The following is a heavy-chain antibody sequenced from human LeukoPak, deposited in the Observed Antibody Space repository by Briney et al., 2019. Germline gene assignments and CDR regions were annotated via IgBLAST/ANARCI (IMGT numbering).Heavy chain of an antibody. CDR3: ARQRYYYYDSSGPADY. Sequence: SETLSLTCTVSGGSISSSSYYWGWIRQPPGKGLEWIGEINHSGSTNYNPSLKSRVTISVDTSKNQFSLKLSSVTAVDTAVYYCARQRYYYYDSSGPADYWGQGTLVTVSS. CDR1: GGSISSSSYY. V-gene: IGHV4-39*01. J-gene: IGHJ4*02. CDR2: INHSGST. D-gene: IGHD3-22*01.